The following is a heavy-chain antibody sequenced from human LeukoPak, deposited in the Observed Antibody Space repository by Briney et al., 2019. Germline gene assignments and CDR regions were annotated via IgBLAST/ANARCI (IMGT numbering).Heavy chain of an antibody. J-gene: IGHJ3*01. CDR2: ISGSGGST. V-gene: IGHV3-23*01. D-gene: IGHD2-15*01. Sequence: GGSLRLSCAASGFTFSSYAMSWVRQAPGKGLEWVSAISGSGGSTYYADSVKGRFTISRDNSKNTLYLQMNSLRAEDTAVYYCAKANGRYCSGGSCYWDWGQGTMVTVSS. CDR1: GFTFSSYA. CDR3: AKANGRYCSGGSCYWD.